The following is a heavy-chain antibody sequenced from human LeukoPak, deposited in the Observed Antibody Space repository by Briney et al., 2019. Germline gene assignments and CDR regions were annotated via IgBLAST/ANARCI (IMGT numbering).Heavy chain of an antibody. Sequence: SVKVSCKASGGTFISYAISWVRQAPGQGLEWMGRIIPIFGTANYARKFQGRVTITTDESTSTAYMELSSLRSEDTAVYYCARAGTTSYFDYWGQGTLVTVSS. CDR3: ARAGTTSYFDY. D-gene: IGHD2/OR15-2a*01. J-gene: IGHJ4*02. CDR1: GGTFISYA. V-gene: IGHV1-69*05. CDR2: IIPIFGTA.